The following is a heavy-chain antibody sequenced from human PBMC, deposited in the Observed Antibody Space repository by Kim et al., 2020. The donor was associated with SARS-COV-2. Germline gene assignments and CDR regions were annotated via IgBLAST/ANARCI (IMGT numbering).Heavy chain of an antibody. CDR1: GGSFSGYY. V-gene: IGHV4-34*01. J-gene: IGHJ5*02. D-gene: IGHD3-10*01. CDR2: INHSGST. CDR3: ARGRISPYYYGSGSYRLHWFDP. Sequence: SETLSFTCAVYGGSFSGYYWSWIRQPPGKGLEWIGEINHSGSTNYNPSLKSRVTISVDTSKNQFSLKLSSVTAADTAVYYCARGRISPYYYGSGSYRLHWFDPWGQGTLVTVSS.